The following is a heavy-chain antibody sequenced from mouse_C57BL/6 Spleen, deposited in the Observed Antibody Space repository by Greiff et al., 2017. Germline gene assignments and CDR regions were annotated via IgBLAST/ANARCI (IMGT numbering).Heavy chain of an antibody. Sequence: VKLQESGAELVRPGASVKLSCKASGYTFTDYYINWVKQRPGQGLEWIARIYPGSGNTYYNEKFKGKATLTAEKSSSTAYMQLSSLTSEDSAVYFCASGSSYWYFDVWGTGTTVTVSS. CDR1: GYTFTDYY. J-gene: IGHJ1*03. D-gene: IGHD1-1*01. CDR3: ASGSSYWYFDV. V-gene: IGHV1-76*01. CDR2: IYPGSGNT.